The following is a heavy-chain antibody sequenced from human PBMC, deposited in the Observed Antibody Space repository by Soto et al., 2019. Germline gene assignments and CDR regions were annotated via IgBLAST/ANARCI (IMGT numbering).Heavy chain of an antibody. CDR3: ARSPGSSTSFEIYYYYYYGMDV. CDR2: IIPISETT. Sequence: QVQLVQSGAEVKKPGSSVKVSCKASGGTFSSYAISWVRQAPGQGLEWMGGIIPISETTNYAQKFQGRVTITADESKSTAYMERSSLRSEDTAVYYCARSPGSSTSFEIYYYYYYGMDVWGQGTTVTVSS. J-gene: IGHJ6*02. CDR1: GGTFSSYA. V-gene: IGHV1-69*01. D-gene: IGHD2-2*01.